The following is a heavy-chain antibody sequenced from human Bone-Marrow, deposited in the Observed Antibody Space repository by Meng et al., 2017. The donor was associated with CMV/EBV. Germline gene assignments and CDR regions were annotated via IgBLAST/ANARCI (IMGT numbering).Heavy chain of an antibody. J-gene: IGHJ4*02. CDR2: ISYDGSNT. Sequence: QVPLVESGVGVVQPVRSLRISIAASGFTFSSYAMHWVRQAPGKGLEWVAVISYDGSNTYYADSVKGRFTISRDNSKNTLYLQMNSLRAEDTAVYYCARGAVGPSGDYWGQGTLVTVSS. V-gene: IGHV3-30-3*01. D-gene: IGHD1-26*01. CDR1: GFTFSSYA. CDR3: ARGAVGPSGDY.